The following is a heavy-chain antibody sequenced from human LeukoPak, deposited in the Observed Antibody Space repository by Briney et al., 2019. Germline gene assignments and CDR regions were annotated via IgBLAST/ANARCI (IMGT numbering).Heavy chain of an antibody. CDR1: GFTFDDYA. V-gene: IGHV3-9*01. D-gene: IGHD3-22*01. Sequence: SLRLSCAASGFTFDDYAMHWVRQAPGKGLEWVSGISWNSGSIVYADSVKGRFTISRDNAKNSLYLQMNSLRAEDTALYYCAKDTTYYYDSSGYRFDYWGQGTLVTVSS. CDR3: AKDTTYYYDSSGYRFDY. J-gene: IGHJ4*02. CDR2: ISWNSGSI.